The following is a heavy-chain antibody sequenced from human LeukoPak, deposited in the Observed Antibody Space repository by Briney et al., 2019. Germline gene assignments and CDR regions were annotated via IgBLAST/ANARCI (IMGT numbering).Heavy chain of an antibody. CDR1: GYTFTGYY. CDR2: INPNSGGT. D-gene: IGHD2-8*01. V-gene: IGHV1-2*02. CDR3: ATEEIALMVYAGFDY. Sequence: ASVKVSCKASGYTFTGYYMHWVRQAPGQGLEWMGSINPNSGGTNYAQKFQGRVTMTRDTSISTAYMELSRLRSDDTAVYYCATEEIALMVYAGFDYWGQGTLVTVSS. J-gene: IGHJ4*02.